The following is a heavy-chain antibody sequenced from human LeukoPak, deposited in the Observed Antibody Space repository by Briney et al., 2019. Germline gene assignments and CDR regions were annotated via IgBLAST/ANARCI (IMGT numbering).Heavy chain of an antibody. J-gene: IGHJ4*02. Sequence: GGSLRLSCTASGFTFGDYAMSWFRQAPGKGLEWVGFIRSKAYGGTTEYAASVKGRFTISRDDSESIAYLQMNSLKTEDTAVYYCTRGVRLSGSYYIDYWGQGTLVTVSS. CDR3: TRGVRLSGSYYIDY. CDR2: IRSKAYGGTT. D-gene: IGHD1-26*01. V-gene: IGHV3-49*03. CDR1: GFTFGDYA.